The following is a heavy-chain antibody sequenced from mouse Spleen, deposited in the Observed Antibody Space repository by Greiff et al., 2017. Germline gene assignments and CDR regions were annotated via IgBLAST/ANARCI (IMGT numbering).Heavy chain of an antibody. J-gene: IGHJ2*01. V-gene: IGHV14-3*02. CDR2: IDPANGNT. Sequence: VQLKESGAELVKPGASVKLSCTASGFNITDTYMHWVKQRPEQGLEWIGRIDPANGNTKYDPKFQGKATITADTSSNTAYLQLSSLTSEDTAVYYCARDYYGIGDWGQGTTLTVSS. D-gene: IGHD2-1*01. CDR3: ARDYYGIGD. CDR1: GFNITDTY.